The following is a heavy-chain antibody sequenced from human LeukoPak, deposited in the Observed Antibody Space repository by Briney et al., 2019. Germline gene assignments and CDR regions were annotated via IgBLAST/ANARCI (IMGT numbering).Heavy chain of an antibody. CDR2: IYYSGST. J-gene: IGHJ2*01. CDR1: GGSISSYY. D-gene: IGHD6-19*01. Sequence: SETLSLTCTVSGGSISSYYWSWIRQPPGKGLEWIGYIYYSGSTNHNPSLKSRVTISVDTSKNQFSLKLSSVTAADTAVYYCARGLQSAVAPAQYFDLWGRGTLVTVSS. V-gene: IGHV4-59*12. CDR3: ARGLQSAVAPAQYFDL.